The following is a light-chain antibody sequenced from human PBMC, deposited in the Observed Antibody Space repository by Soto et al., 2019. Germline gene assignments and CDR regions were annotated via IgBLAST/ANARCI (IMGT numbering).Light chain of an antibody. CDR2: DVT. CDR1: SSDVGGYNY. J-gene: IGLJ2*01. V-gene: IGLV2-14*03. Sequence: QSALTQPASVSGSPGQSITISCTGTSSDVGGYNYVSWYQRHPGKAPKLMIYDVTNRPSGVSDRFSGSKSGNTASLTISGLQAEDEADYYCSSHASNRDVLFGGGTKVTVL. CDR3: SSHASNRDVL.